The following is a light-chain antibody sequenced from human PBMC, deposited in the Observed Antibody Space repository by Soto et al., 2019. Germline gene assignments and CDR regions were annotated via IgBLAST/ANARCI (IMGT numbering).Light chain of an antibody. CDR3: PHSYSTPPIT. CDR2: AAS. V-gene: IGKV1-39*01. CDR1: QSISSY. J-gene: IGKJ5*01. Sequence: DIQMTQSPSSLSASVGDRVTITCWASQSISSYLNWYEQKPGKAPKLLIYAASSLKSGVPSRCSGSGSGTDLTLTSSSLQHADFETYDCPHSYSTPPITFGQGPGMEIK.